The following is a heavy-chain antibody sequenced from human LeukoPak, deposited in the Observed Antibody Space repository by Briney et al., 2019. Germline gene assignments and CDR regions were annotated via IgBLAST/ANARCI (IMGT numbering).Heavy chain of an antibody. D-gene: IGHD6-13*01. CDR1: GFTFSSYW. V-gene: IGHV3-7*01. CDR2: IKQDGSEK. Sequence: PGESLRLSCAASGFTFSSYWMSWVRQAPGKGLEWVANIKQDGSEKYYVDSVKGRFTISRDNAKNSLYLQMNSLRAEDTAVYYCARLPPGVAAAGTARFDYWGQGTLVTVSS. CDR3: ARLPPGVAAAGTARFDY. J-gene: IGHJ4*02.